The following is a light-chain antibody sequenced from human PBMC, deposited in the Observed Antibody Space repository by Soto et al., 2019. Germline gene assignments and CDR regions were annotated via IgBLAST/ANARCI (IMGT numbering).Light chain of an antibody. CDR2: AAS. J-gene: IGKJ4*01. CDR3: QRTSSTPT. V-gene: IGKV1-39*01. Sequence: DIQLTQSPSSLSASVGDRVTITCRASQSIRSYLNWYQQKPGKAPKLLIYAASSLQTGVSSRFSGSGSGTDFTLNISNLQPEDFATYYCQRTSSTPTFGGGTKVEIK. CDR1: QSIRSY.